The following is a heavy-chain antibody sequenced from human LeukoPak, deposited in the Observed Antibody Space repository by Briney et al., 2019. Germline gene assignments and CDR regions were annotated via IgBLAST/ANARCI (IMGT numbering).Heavy chain of an antibody. CDR1: GYAFTNYA. J-gene: IGHJ4*02. D-gene: IGHD2-2*01. CDR3: ARGYCSSATCRHFDY. Sequence: ASVKVSCKASGYAFTNYAISWVRQAPGQGLEWMGWISVYNGNTNYAQTLQGRVTMTADTSTTTAYMELRSLRSDDTAVYYCARGYCSSATCRHFDYWGQGALVTVSS. V-gene: IGHV1-18*01. CDR2: ISVYNGNT.